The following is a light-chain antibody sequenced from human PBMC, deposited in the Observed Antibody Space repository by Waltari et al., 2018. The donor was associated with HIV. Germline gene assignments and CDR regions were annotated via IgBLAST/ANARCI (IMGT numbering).Light chain of an antibody. CDR1: SSNIGSHD. V-gene: IGLV1-47*01. CDR3: AVWDDSVSAWV. J-gene: IGLJ3*02. Sequence: QSVVTQTPSVSGTPGQRVTFSCSGSSSNIGSHDAYWYQHFTGTTPKDLISWNNRRAAGVPDRFSGCKSGTSASLAISGLRSEDEADYYCAVWDDSVSAWVFGGGTKLTVL. CDR2: WNN.